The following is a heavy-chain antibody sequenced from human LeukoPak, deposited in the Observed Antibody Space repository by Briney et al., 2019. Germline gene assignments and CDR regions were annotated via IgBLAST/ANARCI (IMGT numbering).Heavy chain of an antibody. CDR2: MNPNSGNT. CDR3: ARGYSSPRAGPERNKYYFDY. CDR1: GYTFTSYD. Sequence: ASVKVSCKASGYTFTSYDINWVRQATGQGLEWMGWMNPNSGNTGYAQKFQGRVTMTRNTSISTAYMELSSLRSEDTAVYYCARGYSSPRAGPERNKYYFDYWGQGTLVTVSS. V-gene: IGHV1-8*01. J-gene: IGHJ4*02. D-gene: IGHD6-13*01.